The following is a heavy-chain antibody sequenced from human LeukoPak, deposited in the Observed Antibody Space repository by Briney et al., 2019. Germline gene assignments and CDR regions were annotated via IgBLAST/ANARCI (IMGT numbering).Heavy chain of an antibody. Sequence: ASVKVSCKASGYTFTGYYMHWVRQAPGQGLEWMGWINAGNGNTKYSQEFQGRVTITRDTSASTAYMELSSLRSEDMAVYYCARAPYYYDSSGYYQDWGQGTLVTVSS. CDR2: INAGNGNT. V-gene: IGHV1-3*03. CDR3: ARAPYYYDSSGYYQD. J-gene: IGHJ4*02. D-gene: IGHD3-22*01. CDR1: GYTFTGYY.